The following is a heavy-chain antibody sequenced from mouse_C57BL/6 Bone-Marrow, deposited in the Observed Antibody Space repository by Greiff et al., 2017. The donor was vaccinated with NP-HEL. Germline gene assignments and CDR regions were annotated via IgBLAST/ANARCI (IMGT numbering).Heavy chain of an antibody. D-gene: IGHD2-2*01. Sequence: VQLQQSGPELVKPGASVKISCKASGYAFSSSWMNWVKQRPGKGLEWIGRIYPGDGDTNYNGKFKGKATLTADKSSSTAYMQLSSLTSEDSAVYFCARAVTAGGAWFAYWGQGTLVTVSA. J-gene: IGHJ3*01. CDR2: IYPGDGDT. CDR3: ARAVTAGGAWFAY. CDR1: GYAFSSSW. V-gene: IGHV1-82*01.